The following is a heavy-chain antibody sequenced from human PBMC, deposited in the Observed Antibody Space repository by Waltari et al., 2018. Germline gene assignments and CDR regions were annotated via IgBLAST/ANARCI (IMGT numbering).Heavy chain of an antibody. Sequence: QVQLQESGPGLVKPSETLSLTCTVSGGSISSYYWSWIRQPPGKGLEWIGYIYYSGSTNYNPSPKSRVTISVDTSKNQFSLKLSSVTAADTAVYYCARYGNHCSSTSCYPRGFDYWGQGTLVTVSS. CDR3: ARYGNHCSSTSCYPRGFDY. D-gene: IGHD2-2*01. CDR1: GGSISSYY. V-gene: IGHV4-59*01. CDR2: IYYSGST. J-gene: IGHJ4*02.